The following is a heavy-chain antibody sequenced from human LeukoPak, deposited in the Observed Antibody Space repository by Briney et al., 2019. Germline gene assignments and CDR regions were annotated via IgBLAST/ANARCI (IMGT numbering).Heavy chain of an antibody. Sequence: GESLKISCKGSGYSFTSYWIGWVRQMPGKGLEWMGIIYPGDSDTRYSPSFQGQVTISADKSITTAYLQWSSLKASDTATYYCARQGTTRRSGHDAFDIWGQGTMVTVSS. V-gene: IGHV5-51*01. J-gene: IGHJ3*02. CDR3: ARQGTTRRSGHDAFDI. CDR1: GYSFTSYW. CDR2: IYPGDSDT. D-gene: IGHD1/OR15-1a*01.